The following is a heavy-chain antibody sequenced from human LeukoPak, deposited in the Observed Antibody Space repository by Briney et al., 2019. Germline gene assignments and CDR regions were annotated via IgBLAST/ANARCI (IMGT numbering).Heavy chain of an antibody. V-gene: IGHV3-53*04. Sequence: PGGSLRLSCAASGFTVSSNYMSWVRQAPGKGLEWVSVIYSGGSTYYADSVKGRFTISRHNSKNTLYLQMNSLRAEDTAVYYCARGRKFRITMVRGAPGNWFDPWGQGTLVTVSS. CDR2: IYSGGST. J-gene: IGHJ5*02. CDR1: GFTVSSNY. CDR3: ARGRKFRITMVRGAPGNWFDP. D-gene: IGHD3-10*01.